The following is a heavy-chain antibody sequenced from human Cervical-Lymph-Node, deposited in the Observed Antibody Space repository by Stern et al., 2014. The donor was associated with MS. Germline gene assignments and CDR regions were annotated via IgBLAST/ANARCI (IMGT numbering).Heavy chain of an antibody. V-gene: IGHV3-74*01. CDR1: GFTFDSYS. CDR2: INTDGSSP. J-gene: IGHJ4*02. Sequence: EVQLVESGGGLVQPGGSLRLSCAASGFTFDSYSMHWFRQVPGKGLVWFSRINTDGSSPRYADSVKGRFTISRDNAKNMLYLEMNSLRAEDTAVYYCSGSNWYFFDYWGQGTLVTVSS. CDR3: SGSNWYFFDY. D-gene: IGHD6-13*01.